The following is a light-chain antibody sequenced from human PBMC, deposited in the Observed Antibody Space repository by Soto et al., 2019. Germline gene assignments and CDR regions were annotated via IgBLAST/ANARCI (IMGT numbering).Light chain of an antibody. V-gene: IGLV2-14*01. CDR2: DVS. CDR1: SSDVGGYNY. Sequence: QSALTQPASVSGSPGQSITISCTGTSSDVGGYNYVSWYQQHPGKAPKLMIYDVSNRPSGVSNRFSGSKSGNTASLTISGLQAEDEADYYCSSYTSSSTYVVFGGWNKLTVL. CDR3: SSYTSSSTYVV. J-gene: IGLJ2*01.